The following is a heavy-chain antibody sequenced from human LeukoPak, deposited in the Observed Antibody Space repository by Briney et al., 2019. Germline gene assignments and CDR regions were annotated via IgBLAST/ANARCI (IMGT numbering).Heavy chain of an antibody. D-gene: IGHD2/OR15-2a*01. J-gene: IGHJ4*02. V-gene: IGHV3-74*01. CDR1: GNYW. CDR2: INSDGSWT. Sequence: GGSLRLSCAASGNYWMHWVRQAPGKGLVWVSRINSDGSWTSYADSVKGRFTISKDNAKDTVYLQMNSLRAEDTAVYYCVSFYETYWGRGTLVTVSS. CDR3: VSFYETY.